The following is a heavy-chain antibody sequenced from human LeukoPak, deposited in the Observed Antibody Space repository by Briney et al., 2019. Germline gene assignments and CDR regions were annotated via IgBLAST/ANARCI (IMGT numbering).Heavy chain of an antibody. V-gene: IGHV3-30-3*02. Sequence: PGGSLRLSCAASGFTFSSYAMHWVRQAPGKGLEWVAVISYDGSNKYYADSVKGRFTISRDNSKNTLYLQMNSLRAEDTAVYFCTKTHYYDSSGVPGDYWGQGTLVTVSS. D-gene: IGHD3-22*01. CDR2: ISYDGSNK. CDR1: GFTFSSYA. J-gene: IGHJ4*02. CDR3: TKTHYYDSSGVPGDY.